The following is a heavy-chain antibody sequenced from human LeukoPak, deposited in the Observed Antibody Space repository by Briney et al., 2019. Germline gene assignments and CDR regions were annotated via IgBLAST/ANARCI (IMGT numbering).Heavy chain of an antibody. J-gene: IGHJ4*02. D-gene: IGHD5-24*01. CDR1: GFTFSTYA. CDR3: AKGGRRDGYNPGAFDY. Sequence: GGSLRLSCVASGFTFSTYAMSWVHQAPGKGLEWVSCISASYGSTYYADSVKGRFTISRDNSKNTLYLQMNSLRAEGTAVYYCAKGGRRDGYNPGAFDYWGQGTLVTVSS. V-gene: IGHV3-23*01. CDR2: ISASYGST.